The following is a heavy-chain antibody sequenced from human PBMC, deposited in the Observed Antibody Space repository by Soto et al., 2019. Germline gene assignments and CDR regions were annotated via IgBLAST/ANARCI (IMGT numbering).Heavy chain of an antibody. CDR1: GGTFSSYT. Sequence: QVQLVQSGAEVKKPGSSVKVSCKASGGTFSSYTISWVRQAPGQGLEWMGRIIPILGIANYAQKFQGRVTSTADKAKSTAYMELSSLRSEDTAVYYCARHYGSGSYNGMDVWGQGTTVTVSS. V-gene: IGHV1-69*02. D-gene: IGHD3-10*01. CDR2: IIPILGIA. CDR3: ARHYGSGSYNGMDV. J-gene: IGHJ6*02.